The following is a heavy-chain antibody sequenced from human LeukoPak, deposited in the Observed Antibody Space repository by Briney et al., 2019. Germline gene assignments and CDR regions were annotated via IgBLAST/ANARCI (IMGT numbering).Heavy chain of an antibody. CDR1: GGTTDDCG. CDR3: VKDVSSNWYSFDY. J-gene: IGHJ4*02. V-gene: IGHV3-20*04. Sequence: PGGSLRLSCVVSGGTTDDCGMSWVRQAPRKGLEWVSGINWDGTNTYYAESVKGRFTISRDSAEKSLYLHMNSLRDDDTAFYYCVKDVSSNWYSFDYWGQGTLVTVSS. CDR2: INWDGTNT. D-gene: IGHD6-13*01.